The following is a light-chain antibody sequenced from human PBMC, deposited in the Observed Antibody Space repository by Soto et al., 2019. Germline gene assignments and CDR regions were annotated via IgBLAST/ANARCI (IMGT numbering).Light chain of an antibody. V-gene: IGKV3-15*01. J-gene: IGKJ4*01. CDR1: HSVSSN. CDR3: KEFNAWPLP. Sequence: EIVMTQSPATLSVSPGERATLSCRASHSVSSNLAWYQQEPGQAPRLLIYGASTRATGIPARFSGSGSGTGFPLTISSLQSEVFAVYSCKEFNAWPLPVGGGTRV. CDR2: GAS.